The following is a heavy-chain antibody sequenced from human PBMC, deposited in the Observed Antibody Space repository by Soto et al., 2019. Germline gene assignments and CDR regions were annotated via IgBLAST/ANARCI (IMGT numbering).Heavy chain of an antibody. J-gene: IGHJ6*03. CDR2: IYYSGST. CDR3: ARQKGYSSGWYYGNYYYYMDV. CDR1: GDSISSRGYY. Sequence: PSETLSLTCAVSGDSISSRGYYWGWIRQPPGKGLEWIGSIYYSGSTYYNPSLKSRVTISVDTSKNQFSLKLSSVTAADTAVYYCARQKGYSSGWYYGNYYYYMDVWGKGTTVTVSS. D-gene: IGHD6-19*01. V-gene: IGHV4-39*01.